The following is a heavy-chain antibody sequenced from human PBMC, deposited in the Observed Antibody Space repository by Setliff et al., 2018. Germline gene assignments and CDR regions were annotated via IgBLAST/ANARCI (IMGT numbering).Heavy chain of an antibody. V-gene: IGHV4-31*03. D-gene: IGHD3-10*01. Sequence: SETLSLTCTVSGGSISSGGYYWSWIRQHPGKGLEWIGYIYYSGSTYYNPSLKSRVTISVDTSKNQFSLKLSSVTAADTAVYYCAREWDYYGSGSYYTSFDIWGQGTTVTVSS. CDR2: IYYSGST. J-gene: IGHJ3*02. CDR3: AREWDYYGSGSYYTSFDI. CDR1: GGSISSGGYY.